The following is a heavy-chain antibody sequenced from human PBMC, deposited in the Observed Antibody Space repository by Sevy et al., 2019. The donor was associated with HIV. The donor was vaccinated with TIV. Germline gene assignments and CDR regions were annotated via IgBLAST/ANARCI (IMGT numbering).Heavy chain of an antibody. Sequence: ASVKVSCKASGYTSTGDYLHWVRQAPGQGLEWMGRVYPHSGGTNYAQKFQGRVTMTRDTSISTAYMELSRLRSDDTAVYYCARDGGGGTTNSGMDVWGQGTTVTVSS. CDR3: ARDGGGGTTNSGMDV. CDR2: VYPHSGGT. V-gene: IGHV1-2*06. CDR1: GYTSTGDY. J-gene: IGHJ6*02. D-gene: IGHD1-7*01.